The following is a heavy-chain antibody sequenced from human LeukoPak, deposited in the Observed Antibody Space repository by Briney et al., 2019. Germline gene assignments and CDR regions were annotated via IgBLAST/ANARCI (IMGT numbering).Heavy chain of an antibody. CDR2: INPNSGGT. CDR1: GYTFTGYY. Sequence: ASVKVSCKASGYTFTGYYMHWVRQAPGQGLEWMGWINPNSGGTNYAQKFQGRVTMTRDTSISTAYMELSRLRSDDTAVYYCARGRGGSSSSDYYFAYRGQGTLVTVSS. V-gene: IGHV1-2*02. D-gene: IGHD6-6*01. J-gene: IGHJ4*02. CDR3: ARGRGGSSSSDYYFAY.